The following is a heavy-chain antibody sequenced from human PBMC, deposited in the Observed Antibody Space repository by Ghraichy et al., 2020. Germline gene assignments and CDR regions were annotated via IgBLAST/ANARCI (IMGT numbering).Heavy chain of an antibody. CDR1: GFTFSSYS. V-gene: IGHV3-21*01. D-gene: IGHD2-2*01. CDR2: ISSSSSYI. CDR3: ARDARYCSSTSCYGDAFDI. Sequence: GGSLRLSCAASGFTFSSYSMNWVRQAPGKGLEWVSSISSSSSYIYYADSVKGRFTISRDNAKNSLYLQMNSLRAEDTAVYYCARDARYCSSTSCYGDAFDIWGQGTMVTVSS. J-gene: IGHJ3*02.